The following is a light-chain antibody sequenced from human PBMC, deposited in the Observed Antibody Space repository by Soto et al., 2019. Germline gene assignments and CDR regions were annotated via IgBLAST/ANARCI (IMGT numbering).Light chain of an antibody. CDR1: QSVSSSY. V-gene: IGKV3-20*01. J-gene: IGKJ5*01. Sequence: EIVLTQSPGTLSLSPGERATLSCRASQSVSSSYLAWYQQKPGQAPRLLIYDVSIRATGVPARFSGTGSETDFTLTISRLEPEDFAVYYCQQYGSSSTFGQGTRLEIK. CDR3: QQYGSSST. CDR2: DVS.